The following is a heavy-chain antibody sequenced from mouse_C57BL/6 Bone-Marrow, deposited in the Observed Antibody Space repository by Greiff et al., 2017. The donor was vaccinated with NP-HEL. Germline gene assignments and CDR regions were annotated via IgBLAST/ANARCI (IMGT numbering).Heavy chain of an antibody. Sequence: QVQLQQSGAELVKPGASVKISCKASGYAFSSYWMNWVKQRPGKGLEWIGQIYPGDGDTNYNRKFKGKATLTADKSSSTAYLQPSSLTSEDSAVYFCARTLGYYAMDYWGQGTSVTVSS. CDR2: IYPGDGDT. CDR1: GYAFSSYW. V-gene: IGHV1-80*01. CDR3: ARTLGYYAMDY. J-gene: IGHJ4*01.